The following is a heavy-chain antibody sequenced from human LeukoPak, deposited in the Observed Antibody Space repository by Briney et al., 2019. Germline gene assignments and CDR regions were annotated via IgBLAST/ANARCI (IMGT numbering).Heavy chain of an antibody. CDR1: GYTFTGYY. V-gene: IGHV1-2*02. J-gene: IGHJ5*02. Sequence: ASVKVSFKASGYTFTGYYMHWVRQAPGQGLEGMGWINPNSGGTNYAQKFQGRVTMTRDTSISTAYMELSSLRSDDTAVYYCARGDGYNYVWWFDPWGQGPLVTVSS. CDR3: ARGDGYNYVWWFDP. CDR2: INPNSGGT. D-gene: IGHD5-24*01.